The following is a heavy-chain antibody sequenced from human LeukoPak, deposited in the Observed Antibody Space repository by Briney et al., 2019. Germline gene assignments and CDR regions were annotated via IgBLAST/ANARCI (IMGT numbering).Heavy chain of an antibody. D-gene: IGHD3-22*01. CDR2: INPNSGGT. CDR3: ARRLDYYDSSGYYYGFDY. J-gene: IGHJ4*02. V-gene: IGHV1-2*02. Sequence: ASVKVSCKASGYTFTGYYMHWVRQAPGQGLEWMGWINPNSGGTNYAQKFQGRVTMTRDTSISTAYMELSRLRSDDTAVHYCARRLDYYDSSGYYYGFDYWGQGTLVTVSS. CDR1: GYTFTGYY.